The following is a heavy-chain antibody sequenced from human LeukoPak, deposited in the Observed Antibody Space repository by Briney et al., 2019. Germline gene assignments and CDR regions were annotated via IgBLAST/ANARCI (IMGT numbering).Heavy chain of an antibody. Sequence: SGGSLRLSCAASGFTFSDYYMSWIRQAPGKGLEWVSYVSSSGSTIYYADSVKGRFTISRDNAKNSLYLQMNSLRAEDTAVYYCASDPIAAALDYWGQGTLVTVSS. V-gene: IGHV3-11*01. D-gene: IGHD6-13*01. CDR2: VSSSGSTI. CDR3: ASDPIAAALDY. CDR1: GFTFSDYY. J-gene: IGHJ4*02.